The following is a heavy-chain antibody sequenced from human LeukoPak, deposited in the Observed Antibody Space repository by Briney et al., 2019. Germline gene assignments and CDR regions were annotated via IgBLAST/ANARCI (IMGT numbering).Heavy chain of an antibody. J-gene: IGHJ6*02. CDR1: GGTFITSA. V-gene: IGHV1-69*01. Sequence: ASVKVSCKASGGTFITSAFTWVRQAPGQGLEWMGGIIPIFGTANYAQKFQGRVTITADESTSTAYMELSSLRSEDTAVYYCARPNSGYDFVPYGMDVWGQGTTVTVSS. CDR3: ARPNSGYDFVPYGMDV. D-gene: IGHD5-12*01. CDR2: IIPIFGTA.